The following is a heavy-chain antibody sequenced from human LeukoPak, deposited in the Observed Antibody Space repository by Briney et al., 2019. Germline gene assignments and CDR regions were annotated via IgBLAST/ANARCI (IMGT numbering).Heavy chain of an antibody. CDR3: VSPTADYPFLYYFDS. CDR1: GFSFSSYS. J-gene: IGHJ4*02. CDR2: ISSDGNSK. D-gene: IGHD5-12*01. Sequence: GSLRLSCAASGFSFSSYSIHWVRQAPGKGLEWVAVISSDGNSKNFALSVKGRFAISRDNSKNTLFLQMNNLRSEDTALYYCVSPTADYPFLYYFDSWGQGTLVTVSS. V-gene: IGHV3-30*09.